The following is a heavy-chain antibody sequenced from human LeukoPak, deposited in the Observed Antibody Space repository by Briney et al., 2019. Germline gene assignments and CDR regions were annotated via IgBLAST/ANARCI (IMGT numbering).Heavy chain of an antibody. CDR3: ARSAEYYYDSSGYYFPLDY. Sequence: GESLKISCKGSGYSFTSYWIGWVRQMPGKGLEWMGIIYPGDSDTRYSPSFQGQVTISADKSISTAYLQWSSLKASDTAMYYCARSAEYYYDSSGYYFPLDYWGQGTLVTVSS. CDR1: GYSFTSYW. V-gene: IGHV5-51*01. CDR2: IYPGDSDT. D-gene: IGHD3-22*01. J-gene: IGHJ4*02.